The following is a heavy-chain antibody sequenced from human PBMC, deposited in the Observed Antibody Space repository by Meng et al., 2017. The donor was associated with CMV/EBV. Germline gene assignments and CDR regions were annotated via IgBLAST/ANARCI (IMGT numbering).Heavy chain of an antibody. J-gene: IGHJ6*02. Sequence: GESLKISCAASGFTFSSYWMHWVRQAPRKGLVWVSRINSDGSSTSYADSVKGRFTISRDNAKNTLYLQMNSLRAEDTAVYYCARVPGPWVMDVWGQGTTVTVSS. CDR2: INSDGSST. D-gene: IGHD7-27*01. CDR3: ARVPGPWVMDV. CDR1: GFTFSSYW. V-gene: IGHV3-74*01.